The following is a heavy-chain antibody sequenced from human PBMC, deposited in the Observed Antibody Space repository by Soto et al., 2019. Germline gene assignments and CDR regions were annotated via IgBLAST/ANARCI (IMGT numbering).Heavy chain of an antibody. CDR3: AKLENYGDYGGLY. J-gene: IGHJ4*02. Sequence: GGSLRLSCAASGFTFISYAISWVRQAPGKGLEWVSAISGSGGSTYYADSVKGRFTISRDNSKNTLYLQMNSLRAEDTAVYYCAKLENYGDYGGLYWGQGTLVTVSS. D-gene: IGHD4-17*01. V-gene: IGHV3-23*01. CDR2: ISGSGGST. CDR1: GFTFISYA.